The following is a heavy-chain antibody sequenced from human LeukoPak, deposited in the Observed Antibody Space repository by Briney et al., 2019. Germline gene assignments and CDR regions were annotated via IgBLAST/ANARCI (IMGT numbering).Heavy chain of an antibody. CDR1: GYTFTSYW. CDR3: ARLIVGSSSTGWFDP. Sequence: LGESLKISCQSSGYTFTSYWIGWVRQMPGKGPQWMGIIYPGDSDTTYSPSFQGQVIISADKSISTAYLQWSSLKASDTAIYYCARLIVGSSSTGWFDPWGQGTLVTVSS. V-gene: IGHV5-51*01. D-gene: IGHD6-6*01. CDR2: IYPGDSDT. J-gene: IGHJ5*02.